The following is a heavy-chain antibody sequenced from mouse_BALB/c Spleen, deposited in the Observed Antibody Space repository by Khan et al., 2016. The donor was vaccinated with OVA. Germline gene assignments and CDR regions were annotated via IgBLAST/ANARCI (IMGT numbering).Heavy chain of an antibody. CDR2: INPNNDYI. J-gene: IGHJ3*01. CDR1: GYTFTEYT. Sequence: VQLQQSGPELVKPGTSVKMSCKTSGYTFTEYTLHWVKQSPGKSPEWIGGINPNNDYINYNQTFKGMATLTVDKSSRKAYMELRSLTSEESAVYFITVENYYGSSSWFAYWGQGTLVTVSA. CDR3: TVENYYGSSSWFAY. V-gene: IGHV1-18*01. D-gene: IGHD1-1*01.